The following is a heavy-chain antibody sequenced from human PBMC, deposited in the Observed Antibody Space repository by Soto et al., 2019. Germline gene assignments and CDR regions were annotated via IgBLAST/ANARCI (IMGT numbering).Heavy chain of an antibody. CDR2: ISYDGSNK. CDR3: AREWFDP. J-gene: IGHJ5*02. Sequence: QVQLVESGGGVVQPGRSLRLSCAASGFTFSSYAMHWVRQAPGKGLEWVAVISYDGSNKYYADSVKGRFTISRDNSKNTLYLQINSLRAEDTAVYYCAREWFDPWGQGTLVTVSS. CDR1: GFTFSSYA. V-gene: IGHV3-30-3*01.